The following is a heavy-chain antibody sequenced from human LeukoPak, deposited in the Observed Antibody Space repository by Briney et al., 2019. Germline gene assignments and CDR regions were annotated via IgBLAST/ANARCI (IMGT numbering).Heavy chain of an antibody. J-gene: IGHJ4*02. D-gene: IGHD6-19*01. Sequence: PGGSLRLSCAASGFTFRSHWMSWVRQAPGKGLEWVANINPDGSEKFYVDSMKGRFSISRDNAENSVSLQMSSLRGEDTAVYYCARGQWLAQYWGQGTLVTVSS. CDR2: INPDGSEK. CDR3: ARGQWLAQY. CDR1: GFTFRSHW. V-gene: IGHV3-7*01.